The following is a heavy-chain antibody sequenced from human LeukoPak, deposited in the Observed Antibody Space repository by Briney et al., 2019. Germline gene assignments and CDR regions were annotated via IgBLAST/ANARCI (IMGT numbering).Heavy chain of an antibody. V-gene: IGHV1-18*01. D-gene: IGHD2-2*02. Sequence: GASVKVSCKASGYTFTSYGISWVRQAPGQGLEWMGWISAYNGNTNYAQKLQGRVTMTTDTSTSTAYMELRSLRSDDTAVYYCARVGVYCSSISCYKPSYYFDYWGQGTLVTVSS. CDR2: ISAYNGNT. CDR3: ARVGVYCSSISCYKPSYYFDY. CDR1: GYTFTSYG. J-gene: IGHJ4*02.